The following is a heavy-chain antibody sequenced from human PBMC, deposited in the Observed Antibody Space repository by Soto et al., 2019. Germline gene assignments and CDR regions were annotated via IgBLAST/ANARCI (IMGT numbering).Heavy chain of an antibody. CDR2: IYYSGST. J-gene: IGHJ6*03. D-gene: IGHD5-12*01. CDR3: AILRAMDAANYYYYYMDG. CDR1: GGSISSYY. V-gene: IGHV4-59*08. Sequence: SETLSLTCTVSGGSISSYYWSWIRQPPGKGLEWIGYIYYSGSTNYNPSLKSRVTISVDTSKNQFSLKLSSVTAADTAVYYCAILRAMDAANYYYYYMDGWGKGTTVTVSS.